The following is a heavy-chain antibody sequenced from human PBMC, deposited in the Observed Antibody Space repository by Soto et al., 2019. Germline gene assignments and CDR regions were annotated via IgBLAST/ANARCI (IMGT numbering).Heavy chain of an antibody. D-gene: IGHD1-7*01. CDR1: GYTFTSYA. J-gene: IGHJ4*02. CDR3: GRTNWYYGLHFDN. CDR2: INAGNGNT. Sequence: ASVKVSCKVSGYTFTSYAMHWVRQAPGQRLEWMGWINAGNGNTKYSQKFQGRGTITRDTSASTAYMELSSLRSEDTAVYYCGRTNWYYGLHFDNWSQGTLVNVSS. V-gene: IGHV1-3*01.